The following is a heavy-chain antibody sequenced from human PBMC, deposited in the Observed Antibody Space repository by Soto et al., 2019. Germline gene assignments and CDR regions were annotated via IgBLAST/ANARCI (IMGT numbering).Heavy chain of an antibody. J-gene: IGHJ5*02. CDR3: ATNVHGISWFFSWFDT. D-gene: IGHD6-13*01. CDR1: VGSISTYY. CDR2: IHHSGSA. Sequence: ALETLSLTCTVSVGSISTYYWSWIRQPPGKGLEWIGYIHHSGSANYNPSLKSRVNLSVDTSKNQFSLKLTSVTAADTAVYYCATNVHGISWFFSWFDTWGQGALVTVSS. V-gene: IGHV4-59*01.